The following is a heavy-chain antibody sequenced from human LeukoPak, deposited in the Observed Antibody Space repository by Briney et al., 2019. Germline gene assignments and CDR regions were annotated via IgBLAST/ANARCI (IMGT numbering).Heavy chain of an antibody. J-gene: IGHJ4*02. CDR1: GFTVSSNY. CDR3: ARAHSTARDYDFWSGYLVPFDY. D-gene: IGHD3-3*01. V-gene: IGHV3-53*01. CDR2: IYSGGST. Sequence: GGSLRLSCAASGFTVSSNYMSWVRQAPGKGLEWVSVIYSGGSTYYADSVKGRFTISRDNSKNTLYLQMNSLRAEDTAVYYCARAHSTARDYDFWSGYLVPFDYWGQGTLVTVSS.